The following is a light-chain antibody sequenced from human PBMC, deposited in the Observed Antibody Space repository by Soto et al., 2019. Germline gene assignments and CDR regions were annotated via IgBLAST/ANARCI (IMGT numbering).Light chain of an antibody. V-gene: IGLV2-14*01. CDR2: EVS. Sequence: QSVLTQPASVSGSPGQSITISCTGTSSDVGAYNYVSWYQQHPGKAPKLIIYEVSNRPSGVSNHFSGSKSGNTASLTISGLQAEDEADYYCSSYTSSSTYVFGAGTKVT. J-gene: IGLJ1*01. CDR1: SSDVGAYNY. CDR3: SSYTSSSTYV.